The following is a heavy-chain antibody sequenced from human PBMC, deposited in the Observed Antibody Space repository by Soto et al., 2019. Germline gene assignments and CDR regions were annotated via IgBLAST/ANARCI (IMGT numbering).Heavy chain of an antibody. CDR1: GYTFTDYF. V-gene: IGHV1-2*02. J-gene: IGHJ3*02. Sequence: QVQLVQSGAEVKKPGASVKVSCEASGYTFTDYFIHWVQQAPGQGLAWIGWINPYSGGADLSQKFQGRVTMTRDTSISTAYMEVSSLRSDDTAVFYCARLMHYSHSGGSSHSGCDMWGQGTLVTVSS. CDR3: ARLMHYSHSGGSSHSGCDM. CDR2: INPYSGGA. D-gene: IGHD2-21*01.